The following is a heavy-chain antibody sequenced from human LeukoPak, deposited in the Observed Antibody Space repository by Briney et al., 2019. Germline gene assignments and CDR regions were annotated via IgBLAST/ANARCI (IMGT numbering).Heavy chain of an antibody. CDR3: AGQYDGIAVAGAINWFDP. CDR1: GGSISSSSYY. CDR2: IYYSGST. V-gene: IGHV4-39*01. J-gene: IGHJ5*02. Sequence: PSETLSLTCTVSGGSISSSSYYWGWIRQPPGKGLEWIGGIYYSGSTYYNPSLKSRVTISVDTSKNQFSLKLSSVTAADTAVYYCAGQYDGIAVAGAINWFDPWGQGTLVTVSS. D-gene: IGHD6-19*01.